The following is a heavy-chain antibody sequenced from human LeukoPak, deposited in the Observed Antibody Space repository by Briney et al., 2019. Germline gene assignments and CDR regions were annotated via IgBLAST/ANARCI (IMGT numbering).Heavy chain of an antibody. CDR3: AKDPQKWESYLDY. J-gene: IGHJ4*02. CDR1: GFTFSSYG. V-gene: IGHV3-30*02. D-gene: IGHD1-26*01. Sequence: QPGGSLRLSCAASGFTFSSYGMHWVRQAPGKGLEWVAFIRYDGSNKYYADSVKGRFTIPRDNSKNTLYLQMNSLRAEDTAVYYCAKDPQKWESYLDYWGQGTLVTVSS. CDR2: IRYDGSNK.